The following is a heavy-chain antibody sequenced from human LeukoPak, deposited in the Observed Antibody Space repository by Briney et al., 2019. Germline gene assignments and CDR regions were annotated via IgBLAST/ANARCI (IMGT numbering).Heavy chain of an antibody. D-gene: IGHD3-9*01. CDR2: ISGDGGST. CDR3: ALIPYILTGYYNADY. V-gene: IGHV3-43*02. Sequence: GGSLRLSCAASGFTFDDYAMHWVRQAPGKGLEWVSLISGDGGSTYYADSVKGRFTISRDNSKNSLYLQMNSLRTEVTALYYCALIPYILTGYYNADYWGQGTLVTVSS. J-gene: IGHJ4*02. CDR1: GFTFDDYA.